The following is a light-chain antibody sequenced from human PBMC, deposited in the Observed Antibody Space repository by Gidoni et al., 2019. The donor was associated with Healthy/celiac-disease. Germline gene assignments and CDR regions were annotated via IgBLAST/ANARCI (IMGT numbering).Light chain of an antibody. J-gene: IGLJ2*01. CDR1: SSDVGGYND. CDR3: SSYTSSSPVV. CDR2: DVS. Sequence: QSALTQPASVSGSPGQSITISCTGTSSDVGGYNDVSWYQPHPGKAPNLMIYDVSNRPSGVSNRFSASTSGNTASLTISGLQAEDEADYYCSSYTSSSPVVFGGGTKLTVL. V-gene: IGLV2-14*03.